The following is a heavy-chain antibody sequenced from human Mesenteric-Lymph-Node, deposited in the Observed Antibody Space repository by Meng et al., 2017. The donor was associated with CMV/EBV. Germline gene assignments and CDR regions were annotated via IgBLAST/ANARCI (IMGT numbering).Heavy chain of an antibody. D-gene: IGHD5-12*01. CDR2: TYYRSKWYN. J-gene: IGHJ6*02. V-gene: IGHV6-1*01. CDR1: GDSVSSNSAA. CDR3: ARDGHIADERPYYYYGMDV. Sequence: SETLSLTCAISGDSVSSNSAAWNWIRQSPSRGLEWLGRTYYRSKWYNDYAVSVKSRITINPDTSKNQFSLQLNSVTPEDTAVYYCARDGHIADERPYYYYGMDVWGQGTTVTVSS.